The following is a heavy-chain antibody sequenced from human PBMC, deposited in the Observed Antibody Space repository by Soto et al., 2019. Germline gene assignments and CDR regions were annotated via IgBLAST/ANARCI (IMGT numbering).Heavy chain of an antibody. V-gene: IGHV1-69*01. Sequence: QVQLVQSGAEVKKPGSSVKVSCKASGGTFSNYIFSWVRQAPGQGLEWMGGTIPMFATAQYAQKLQGRVTITADESTSTVYMDVTSLRSDGTAVYYCARGLFGQQWLVGFDTWGQGTLVTVSS. J-gene: IGHJ4*02. CDR2: TIPMFATA. CDR3: ARGLFGQQWLVGFDT. D-gene: IGHD3-22*01. CDR1: GGTFSNYI.